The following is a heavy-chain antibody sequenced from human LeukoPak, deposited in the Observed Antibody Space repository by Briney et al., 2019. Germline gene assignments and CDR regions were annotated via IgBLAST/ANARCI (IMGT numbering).Heavy chain of an antibody. Sequence: PSETLSLTCTVSGGSISCDLWTWIRQPTEKGLERMGLMYTTDPSLTHYNPSLKSRVTMSVDTSKNQFSLKVSSVTAADTAVYYCAREPSSTYGRSIDFWGQGTLVTVSS. D-gene: IGHD3-10*01. CDR1: GGSISCDL. CDR2: MYTTDPSLT. CDR3: AREPSSTYGRSIDF. V-gene: IGHV4-4*07. J-gene: IGHJ4*02.